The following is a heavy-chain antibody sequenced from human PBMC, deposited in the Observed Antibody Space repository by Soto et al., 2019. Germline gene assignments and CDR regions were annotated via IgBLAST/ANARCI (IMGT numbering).Heavy chain of an antibody. J-gene: IGHJ5*02. CDR1: GYTFTSYG. Sequence: ASVKVSCKASGYTFTSYGISWVRQAPGQGLEWMGWISAYNGNTNYAQKLQGRVTMTTDTSTSTAYMELRSLRSDDTAVYYCARDRDYDFWSGYRKWFDPWGQGTLVTVS. V-gene: IGHV1-18*01. CDR2: ISAYNGNT. D-gene: IGHD3-3*01. CDR3: ARDRDYDFWSGYRKWFDP.